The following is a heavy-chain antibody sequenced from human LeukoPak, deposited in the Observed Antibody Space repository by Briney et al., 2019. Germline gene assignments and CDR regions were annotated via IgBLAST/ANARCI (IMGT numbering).Heavy chain of an antibody. V-gene: IGHV1-18*01. CDR3: AKTSRGSYYKMEFRASDAFDI. J-gene: IGHJ3*02. D-gene: IGHD1-26*01. Sequence: GASVKVSCKASGYTFTSYGISWVRQAPGQGLEWMGWISAYNGNTNYAQKLQGRVTMTTDTSTSTAYMELRSLRSDDTAVYYCAKTSRGSYYKMEFRASDAFDIWGQGTMVTVSS. CDR2: ISAYNGNT. CDR1: GYTFTSYG.